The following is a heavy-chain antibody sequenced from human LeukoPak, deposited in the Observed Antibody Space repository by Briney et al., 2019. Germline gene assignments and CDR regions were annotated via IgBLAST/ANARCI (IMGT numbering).Heavy chain of an antibody. D-gene: IGHD5-12*01. V-gene: IGHV4-39*01. Sequence: PSETLSLTCTVSGGSIFNSAYFWGWIRQPPGKGLEWIGNIYYTGSTHYNVSLESRVTMSLDRSRNQFSLKLSSVTAADTADYYCARVRDIALPGDRYMDVWGKGTTVTVPS. CDR2: IYYTGST. J-gene: IGHJ6*03. CDR3: ARVRDIALPGDRYMDV. CDR1: GGSIFNSAYF.